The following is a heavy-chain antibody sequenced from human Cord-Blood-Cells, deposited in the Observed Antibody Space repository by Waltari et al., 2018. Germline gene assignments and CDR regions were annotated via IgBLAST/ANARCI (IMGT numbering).Heavy chain of an antibody. D-gene: IGHD3-9*01. CDR1: GGTFSSYA. J-gene: IGHJ4*02. Sequence: QVQLVQSGAEVTQPGSSVKVSCKASGGTFSSYATSGVRQAPGQGLEWMGVIIPIFGTANYAQKFQGRVTITADESTSTAYMELSSLRSEDTAVYYCARGGGRLGLDYWGQGTLVTVSS. CDR2: IIPIFGTA. CDR3: ARGGGRLGLDY. V-gene: IGHV1-69*01.